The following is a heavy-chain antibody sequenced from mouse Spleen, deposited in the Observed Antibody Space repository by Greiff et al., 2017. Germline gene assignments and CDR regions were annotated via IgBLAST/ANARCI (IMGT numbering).Heavy chain of an antibody. D-gene: IGHD2-2*01. CDR2: IWSGGST. J-gene: IGHJ4*01. Sequence: QVQLKDSGPGLVQPSQSLSITCTVSGFSLTSYGVHWVRQSPGKGLEWLGVIWSGGSTDYNAAFISRLSISKDNSKSQVFFKMNSLQADDTAIYYCASNGYGRHYAMDYWGQGTSVTVSS. CDR1: GFSLTSYG. V-gene: IGHV2-2*01. CDR3: ASNGYGRHYAMDY.